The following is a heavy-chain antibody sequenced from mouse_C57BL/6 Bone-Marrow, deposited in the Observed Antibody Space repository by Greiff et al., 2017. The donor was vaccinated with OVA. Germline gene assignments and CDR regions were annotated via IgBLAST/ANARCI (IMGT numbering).Heavy chain of an antibody. CDR2: ISYDGSN. Sequence: EVQVVESGPGLVKPSQSLSLTCSVTGYSITSGYYWNWIRQFPGNKLEWMGYISYDGSNNYNPSLKNRISITRDTSKNQFFLKLNSVTTEDTATYYCARNDEAWFAYWGQGTLVTVSA. D-gene: IGHD2-12*01. CDR1: GYSITSGYY. CDR3: ARNDEAWFAY. V-gene: IGHV3-6*01. J-gene: IGHJ3*01.